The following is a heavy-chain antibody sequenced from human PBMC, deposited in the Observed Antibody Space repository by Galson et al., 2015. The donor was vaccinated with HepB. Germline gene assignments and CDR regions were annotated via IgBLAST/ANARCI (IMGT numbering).Heavy chain of an antibody. CDR3: ARSVDLVAVPAAIDYNDFWRAPFDY. D-gene: IGHD2-2*01. CDR2: IIPIFGTP. Sequence: SVKVSCKASGGTFSSYAITWVRQAPGQGLEWMGGIIPIFGTPKYAQKFHGRVPIDADESTSTAYMELTSLRSEDTAVYYCARSVDLVAVPAAIDYNDFWRAPFDYWGQGTLVTVSS. V-gene: IGHV1-69*13. CDR1: GGTFSSYA. J-gene: IGHJ4*02.